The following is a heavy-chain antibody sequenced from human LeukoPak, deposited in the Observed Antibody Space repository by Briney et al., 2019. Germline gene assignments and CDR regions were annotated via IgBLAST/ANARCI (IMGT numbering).Heavy chain of an antibody. Sequence: GESLKISCEGSGYSFTNFWIAWVRQMPGKGLEWMGIIYPGDSDTRYSPSFQGQVTISADKSISTAYLQWSSLEASDTAMYYCARVGYYDSSGHAFDAFDIWGQGTMVTVSS. CDR3: ARVGYYDSSGHAFDAFDI. J-gene: IGHJ3*02. D-gene: IGHD3-22*01. CDR1: GYSFTNFW. V-gene: IGHV5-51*01. CDR2: IYPGDSDT.